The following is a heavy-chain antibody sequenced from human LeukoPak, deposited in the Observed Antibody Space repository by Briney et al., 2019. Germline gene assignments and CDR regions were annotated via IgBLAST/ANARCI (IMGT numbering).Heavy chain of an antibody. CDR1: GYTFTKYG. D-gene: IGHD3-22*01. CDR3: ARLHYDSSGYEP. V-gene: IGHV1-18*01. CDR2: ISAYNGNT. Sequence: ASVKVSCKASGYTFTKYGINWVRQAPGQGLEWMGWISAYNGNTNYAQKLQGRVTMTTDTSTSTAYMELRSLRSEDTAVYYCARLHYDSSGYEPWGQGTLVTVSS. J-gene: IGHJ5*02.